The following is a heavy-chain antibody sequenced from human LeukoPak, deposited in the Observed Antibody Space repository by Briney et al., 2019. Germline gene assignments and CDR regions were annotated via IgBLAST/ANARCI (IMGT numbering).Heavy chain of an antibody. CDR3: ARKNNFDAFDI. Sequence: ASVKVSCEASGYTFSNYAMNWVRQAPGQGLEWMGWIHTNTGNPTYGQGFTGRFVFSLDTSVSTAYLQISDIKAEDNAVYYCARKNNFDAFDIWGQGTMVTVSS. D-gene: IGHD2/OR15-2a*01. J-gene: IGHJ3*02. V-gene: IGHV7-4-1*02. CDR2: IHTNTGNP. CDR1: GYTFSNYA.